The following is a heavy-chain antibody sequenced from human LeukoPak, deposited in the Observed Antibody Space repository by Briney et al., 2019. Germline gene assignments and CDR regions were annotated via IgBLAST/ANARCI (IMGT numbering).Heavy chain of an antibody. V-gene: IGHV3-23*01. D-gene: IGHD3-9*01. CDR3: AKDQRYYDILTGYYPLDY. J-gene: IGHJ4*02. CDR2: ISGSGGST. CDR1: GFTFSSYA. Sequence: GGSLRLSCAASGFTFSSYAMSWVRQAPGKGLEWVSAISGSGGSTYYADSVKGRFTISRDNSKSTLYLQMNSLRAENTAVYYCAKDQRYYDILTGYYPLDYWGQGTLVTVSS.